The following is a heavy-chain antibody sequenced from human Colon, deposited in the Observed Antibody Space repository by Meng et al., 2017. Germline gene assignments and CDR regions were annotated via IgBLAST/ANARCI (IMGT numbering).Heavy chain of an antibody. D-gene: IGHD2-8*02. CDR1: GGSITNSNW. V-gene: IGHV4-4*02. CDR3: AKNGAYCLEY. Sequence: QVHVPESGPGSVNPSGTLSLTRAVSGGSITNSNWWSRVRQPPGKGLEWIGQTYGSVNTAYNPSLKSRVTISVDKSKNQLSLTLSSVTAADTAVYYCAKNGAYCLEYWGQGILVTVSS. CDR2: TYGSVNT. J-gene: IGHJ4*02.